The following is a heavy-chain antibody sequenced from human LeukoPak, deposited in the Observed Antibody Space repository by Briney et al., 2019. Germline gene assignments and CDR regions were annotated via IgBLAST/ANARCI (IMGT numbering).Heavy chain of an antibody. CDR3: ARVYGYDTKGYFDY. J-gene: IGHJ4*02. Sequence: PSETLSLTCAVYGGSFSGYYWSWIRQPPGKGLEWIGEINHSGSTNYNPSLKSRVTISVDTSKNQFSLKLSSVTAADTAVYYCARVYGYDTKGYFDYWGQGTLVTVSS. CDR1: GGSFSGYY. D-gene: IGHD5-12*01. CDR2: INHSGST. V-gene: IGHV4-34*01.